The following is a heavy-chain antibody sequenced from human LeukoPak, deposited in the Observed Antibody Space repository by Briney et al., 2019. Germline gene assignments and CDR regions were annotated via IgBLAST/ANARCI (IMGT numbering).Heavy chain of an antibody. CDR2: ISYDGSNK. D-gene: IGHD3-22*01. CDR3: SSGYYYA. J-gene: IGHJ5*02. Sequence: PGGSLRLSCEASGFTFHTYNMFWVRQAPGKGLEWVAVISYDGSNKYYADSVKGRFTISRDNSKNTLYLQMNSLRAEDTAVYYCSSGYYYAWGQGTLVTVSS. CDR1: GFTFHTYN. V-gene: IGHV3-30-3*01.